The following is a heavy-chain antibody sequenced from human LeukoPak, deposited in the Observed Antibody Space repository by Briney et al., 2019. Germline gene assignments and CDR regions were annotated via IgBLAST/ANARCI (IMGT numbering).Heavy chain of an antibody. V-gene: IGHV1-18*01. CDR1: GYTFNSYG. CDR2: ISAYNGHT. CDR3: ARIALMITFGGVRNVFDY. Sequence: ASVKVSCKASGYTFNSYGISWVRQAPGQGLEWMGWISAYNGHTNYAQKLQGRVTMTTDTSTSTAYMELRSLRSDDTAVYYCARIALMITFGGVRNVFDYWGQGTLVTVSS. D-gene: IGHD3-16*01. J-gene: IGHJ4*02.